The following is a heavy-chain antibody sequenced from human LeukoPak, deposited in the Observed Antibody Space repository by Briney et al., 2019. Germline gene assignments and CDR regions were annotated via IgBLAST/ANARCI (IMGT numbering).Heavy chain of an antibody. D-gene: IGHD4-17*01. J-gene: IGHJ6*03. V-gene: IGHV3-74*01. CDR3: ARRGDYGDYSEYYYYMDV. Sequence: QTGGSLRLSCAASGFSFSSYWMHWVRQAPGKGLVWVSRINSDGSITTYADSVKGRFTISRDNAKNTLYLQMNSLRAEDTAVYYCARRGDYGDYSEYYYYMDVWGKGTTVTVSS. CDR2: INSDGSIT. CDR1: GFSFSSYW.